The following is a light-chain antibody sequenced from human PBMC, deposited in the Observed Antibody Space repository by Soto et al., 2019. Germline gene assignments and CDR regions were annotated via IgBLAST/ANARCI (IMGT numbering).Light chain of an antibody. V-gene: IGKV3-15*01. CDR1: QSVASN. CDR3: QQYHNWPPQYT. Sequence: EIVMTQSPASLSVSPGDGATLSCRASQSVASNVAWYQQKAGQGPRLLIHGASTSAAGVPARFSGSGSGTDFTLNISSLQSEDFAIYYCQQYHNWPPQYTFGQGPKLQIK. J-gene: IGKJ2*01. CDR2: GAS.